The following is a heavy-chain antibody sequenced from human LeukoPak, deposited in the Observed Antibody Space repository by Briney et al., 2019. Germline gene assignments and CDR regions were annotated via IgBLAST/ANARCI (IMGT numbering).Heavy chain of an antibody. D-gene: IGHD5-12*01. Sequence: SETLSLTCTVSGGSISSYYWSWIRQPPGKGLEWIGYIYYSGSTNYNPSLKSRVTISVDTSKNQFSLKLSSVTAADTAVYYCARGFRRIIVATGKNYYYYGMDVWGQGTTVTVSS. V-gene: IGHV4-59*01. CDR2: IYYSGST. CDR3: ARGFRRIIVATGKNYYYYGMDV. J-gene: IGHJ6*02. CDR1: GGSISSYY.